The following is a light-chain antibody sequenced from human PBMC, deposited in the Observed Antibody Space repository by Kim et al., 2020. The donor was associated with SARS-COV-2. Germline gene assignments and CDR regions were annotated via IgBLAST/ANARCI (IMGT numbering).Light chain of an antibody. J-gene: IGLJ3*02. V-gene: IGLV3-1*01. Sequence: SYELTQPPSVSVSPGQTASITCSGDKLGHKYASWYQQKPGQSPVMVIYQDNKRPSGIPERFSGSNSGNTATLTISGTQAMDEADYYCQAWDSSTWVFGGGTQLTVL. CDR2: QDN. CDR1: KLGHKY. CDR3: QAWDSSTWV.